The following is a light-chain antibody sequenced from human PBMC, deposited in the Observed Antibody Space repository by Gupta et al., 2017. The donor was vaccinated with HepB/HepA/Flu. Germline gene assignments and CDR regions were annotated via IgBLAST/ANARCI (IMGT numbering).Light chain of an antibody. V-gene: IGLV1-51*01. J-gene: IGLJ2*01. CDR3: GTWDRSLSVVI. CDR1: TSNIGNNY. Sequence: HSLFPHQPSVSPAPGQKVTISCSASTSNIGNNYVSWYQQLPGAAPKLLIYNNNQRPSGIPDRFSGSKSGTSATLGISGLQTGDEADYYCGTWDRSLSVVIFGGGTKLTVL. CDR2: NNN.